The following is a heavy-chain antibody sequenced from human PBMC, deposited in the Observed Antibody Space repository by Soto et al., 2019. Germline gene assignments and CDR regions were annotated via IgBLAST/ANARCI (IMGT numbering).Heavy chain of an antibody. D-gene: IGHD2-2*01. Sequence: PGGSLRLSCVASAFTFNNFPMPWVRQAPGKGLQWLASITTTSTYKYYADSVKGRFSISRDNAKNSLYLELTNLRSEGTAVYYCAREKCSSTSCNHGMDVWGLGTTVTVSS. CDR3: AREKCSSTSCNHGMDV. CDR1: AFTFNNFP. V-gene: IGHV3-21*01. J-gene: IGHJ6*02. CDR2: ITTTSTYK.